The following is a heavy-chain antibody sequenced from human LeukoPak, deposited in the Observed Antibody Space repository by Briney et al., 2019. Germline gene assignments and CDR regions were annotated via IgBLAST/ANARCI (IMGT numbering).Heavy chain of an antibody. D-gene: IGHD6-19*01. CDR1: GFTFSSYW. J-gene: IGHJ4*02. Sequence: PGGSLRLSCAASGFTFSSYWMHWVRQAPGKGLVWVSRINSDGSRTSYADSVKGRFTISRDNAKNSLYLQMNSLRAEDTALYYCAKDLDGAVAGRFDYWGQGTLVTVSS. V-gene: IGHV3-74*01. CDR3: AKDLDGAVAGRFDY. CDR2: INSDGSRT.